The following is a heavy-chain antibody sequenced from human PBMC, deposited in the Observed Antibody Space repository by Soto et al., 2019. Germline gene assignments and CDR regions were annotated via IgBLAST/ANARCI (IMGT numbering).Heavy chain of an antibody. J-gene: IGHJ6*02. V-gene: IGHV1-69*13. CDR2: IIPIFDTA. CDR1: GGTFSSYA. CDR3: ARHDCISSSCYYYYYYGMDF. Sequence: ASVKVSCKASGGTFSSYAISWVRQAPGQGLEWLGGIIPIFDTANYAQKFQGRVTITADESTSTAYMELSSLRSEDTAVYYCARHDCISSSCYYYYYYGMDFWGQGTTVTVSS. D-gene: IGHD2-2*01.